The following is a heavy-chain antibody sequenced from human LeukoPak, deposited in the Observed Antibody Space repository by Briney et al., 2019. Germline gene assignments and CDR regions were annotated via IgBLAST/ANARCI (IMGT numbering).Heavy chain of an antibody. J-gene: IGHJ4*02. CDR3: ARGPQGYDFWSGSFDY. CDR2: MNPNSGNT. V-gene: IGHV1-8*03. CDR1: GYTFTSYD. Sequence: ASVKVSCKASGYTFTSYDINWVRQATGQGLEWMGWMNPNSGNTGYAQKFQGRVTITRNTSISTAYMKLSSLRSEDTAVYYCARGPQGYDFWSGSFDYWGQGTLVTVSS. D-gene: IGHD3-3*01.